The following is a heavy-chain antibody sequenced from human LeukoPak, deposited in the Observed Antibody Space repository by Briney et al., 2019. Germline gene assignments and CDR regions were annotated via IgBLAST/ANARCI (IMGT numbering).Heavy chain of an antibody. CDR3: AREYYDILTGYYLPDY. CDR2: ISSSSSYT. CDR1: GFTFSDYY. J-gene: IGHJ4*02. D-gene: IGHD3-9*01. Sequence: PGGSLRLSCAASGFTFSDYYMSWIRQAPGKGLEWVPYISSSSSYTNYADSVKGRFTISRDNAKNSLYLQMNSLRAEDTAVYYCAREYYDILTGYYLPDYWGQGTLVTVSS. V-gene: IGHV3-11*05.